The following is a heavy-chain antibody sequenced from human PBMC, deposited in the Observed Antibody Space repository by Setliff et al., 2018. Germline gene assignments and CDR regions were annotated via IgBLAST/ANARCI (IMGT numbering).Heavy chain of an antibody. Sequence: HPGGSLRLSCAASGFTFSSFRMHWVRQAPGKGLEWVAVIWDDGGNKYHADSVKGRFTISRDNSKNTLYLQMNSLRPEDTAVYYCARAADSYGPPRSYMDVWGKGTTVTVSS. CDR1: GFTFSSFR. CDR3: ARAADSYGPPRSYMDV. CDR2: IWDDGGNK. D-gene: IGHD5-18*01. V-gene: IGHV3-33*08. J-gene: IGHJ6*03.